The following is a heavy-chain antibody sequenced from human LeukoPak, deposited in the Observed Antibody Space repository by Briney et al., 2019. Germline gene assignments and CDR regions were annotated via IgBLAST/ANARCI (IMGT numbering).Heavy chain of an antibody. Sequence: GGSLRLSCAASGFTFSSYSMNWVRQAPGKGLEWVSYISSSSSTIYYADSVKGRFTISRDNAKNSLYLQMNSLRAEDTAVYYCARESAWWLMYAFDIWGQGTMVNVSS. CDR2: ISSSSSTI. CDR3: ARESAWWLMYAFDI. V-gene: IGHV3-48*01. J-gene: IGHJ3*02. CDR1: GFTFSSYS. D-gene: IGHD2-15*01.